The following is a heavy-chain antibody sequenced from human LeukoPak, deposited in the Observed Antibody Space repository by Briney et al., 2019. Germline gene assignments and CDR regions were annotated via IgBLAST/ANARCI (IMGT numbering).Heavy chain of an antibody. J-gene: IGHJ4*02. CDR1: GGSFSGYY. D-gene: IGHD2-2*02. V-gene: IGHV4-34*01. CDR2: INHSGST. Sequence: PSETLSLTCAVYGGSFSGYYWSWIRQPPGKGLEWIGEINHSGSTNYNPSLKSRVTISVDTSENQFSLKLSSVTAADTAVYYCARGYCSSTSCYTSSFDYWGQGTLVTVSS. CDR3: ARGYCSSTSCYTSSFDY.